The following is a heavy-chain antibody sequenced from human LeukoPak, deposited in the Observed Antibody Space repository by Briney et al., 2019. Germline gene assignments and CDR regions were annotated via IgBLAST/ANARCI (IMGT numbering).Heavy chain of an antibody. V-gene: IGHV3-74*01. J-gene: IGHJ6*02. CDR3: ARDSPDYSIGYYYYGMDV. CDR2: IKGDGSST. CDR1: GFTFSSNW. D-gene: IGHD4-11*01. Sequence: PGGSLRLSCAASGFTFSSNWMHWVRQAPGKGLVWVSRIKGDGSSTSYADSVKGRFTISRDNAKNTLFLQMNSLRAEDTAVYYCARDSPDYSIGYYYYGMDVWGQGTTVTVSS.